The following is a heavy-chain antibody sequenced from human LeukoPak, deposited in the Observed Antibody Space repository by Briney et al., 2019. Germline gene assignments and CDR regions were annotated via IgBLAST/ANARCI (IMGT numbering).Heavy chain of an antibody. V-gene: IGHV3-23*01. CDR2: IIGNGDST. J-gene: IGHJ4*02. CDR3: AKGSKGTYDY. Sequence: PGGSLRLSCAASGFTFSSYGMHWVRQAPGKGLEWVSSIIGNGDSTYYADSVKGRFTISRDNSKNTLYLQMNSLRAEDTAIYYCAKGSKGTYDYWGQGTPVTVSS. CDR1: GFTFSSYG.